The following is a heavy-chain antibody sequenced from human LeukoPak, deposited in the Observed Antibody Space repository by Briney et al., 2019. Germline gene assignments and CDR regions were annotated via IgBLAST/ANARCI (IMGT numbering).Heavy chain of an antibody. D-gene: IGHD3-10*01. CDR2: IIPIFGTA. CDR3: ARSYYGSGSYDNWFDP. J-gene: IGHJ5*02. CDR1: GGTFSSYA. V-gene: IGHV1-69*13. Sequence: ASVKVSCKASGGTFSSYAISWVRQAPGQGLEWMGGIIPIFGTANYAQKFQGRVTITADESTSTAYMELSSLRSEDTAVYYCARSYYGSGSYDNWFDPWGQGTLVTVSS.